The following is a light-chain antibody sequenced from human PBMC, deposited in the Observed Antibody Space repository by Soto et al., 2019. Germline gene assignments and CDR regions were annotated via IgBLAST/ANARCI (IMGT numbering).Light chain of an antibody. Sequence: AIQMTQSPSSLSASIGDRVTITCRASQGIRNDLGWYQQKPGKAPNLLIYAASSLQSGVPSRFSGSGSGTDFTLTISSLQPEDFATYYCLQDFNYPRTFGQGTKVEIK. CDR1: QGIRND. J-gene: IGKJ1*01. CDR2: AAS. V-gene: IGKV1-6*01. CDR3: LQDFNYPRT.